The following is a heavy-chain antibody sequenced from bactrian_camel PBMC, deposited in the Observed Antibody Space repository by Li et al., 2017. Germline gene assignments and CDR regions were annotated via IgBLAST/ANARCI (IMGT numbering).Heavy chain of an antibody. CDR3: AAGFSMLVRWLLVANEYTS. CDR1: EFSTSEFSKRRRAC. CDR2: IDRYGVT. J-gene: IGHJ6*01. V-gene: IGHV3S53*01. Sequence: HVQLVESGGGLVQPGGSLTLSCTITEFSTSEFSKRRRACMGWFRQAPGREREGVATIDRYGVTKYADFVKGRFTISQDLGEKILYLQMDSLKPEDTASYTCAAGFSMLVRWLLVANEYTSWGQGTQVTVS. D-gene: IGHD6*01.